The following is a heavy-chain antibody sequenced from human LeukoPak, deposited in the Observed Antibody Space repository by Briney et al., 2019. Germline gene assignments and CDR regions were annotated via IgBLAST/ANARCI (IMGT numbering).Heavy chain of an antibody. D-gene: IGHD3-22*01. CDR3: ARVRELYDSSGYYRGGLDY. CDR1: GSTFSSYA. J-gene: IGHJ4*02. Sequence: GGSLRLSCAASGSTFSSYAMHWVRQAPGKGLEWVAVISYDGSNKYYADSVKGRFTISRDNSKNTLYLQMNSLRAEDTAVYYCARVRELYDSSGYYRGGLDYWGQGTLVTVSS. V-gene: IGHV3-30*04. CDR2: ISYDGSNK.